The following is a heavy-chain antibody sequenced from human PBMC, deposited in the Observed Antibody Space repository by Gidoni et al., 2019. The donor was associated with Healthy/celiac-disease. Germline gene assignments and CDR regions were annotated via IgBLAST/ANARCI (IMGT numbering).Heavy chain of an antibody. D-gene: IGHD3-16*02. V-gene: IGHV3-33*08. Sequence: QVQLVESGGGVVQPGRSLRLSCAASGFTFSSYGMHWVRQAPGKGLGWVAVIWYDGSNKYYADSVKGRFTISRDNSKNTLYLQMNSLRAEDTAVYYCARDRVITFGGVIAPFDPWGQGTLVTVSS. J-gene: IGHJ5*01. CDR2: IWYDGSNK. CDR3: ARDRVITFGGVIAPFDP. CDR1: GFTFSSYG.